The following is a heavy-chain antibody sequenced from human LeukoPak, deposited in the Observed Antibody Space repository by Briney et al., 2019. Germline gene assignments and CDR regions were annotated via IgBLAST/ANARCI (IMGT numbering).Heavy chain of an antibody. V-gene: IGHV3-7*03. J-gene: IGHJ3*02. CDR3: ARDALIDYSRPFDI. CDR1: GITFSRFW. D-gene: IGHD3-16*01. Sequence: GGSLRLSCAASGITFSRFWMSWVRQAPGKGLQWVANINQDGSEKHYVDSVKGRFTISRDNAENSLYLQMNSLRAEDTAVYYCARDALIDYSRPFDIWGQGTMVTVSS. CDR2: INQDGSEK.